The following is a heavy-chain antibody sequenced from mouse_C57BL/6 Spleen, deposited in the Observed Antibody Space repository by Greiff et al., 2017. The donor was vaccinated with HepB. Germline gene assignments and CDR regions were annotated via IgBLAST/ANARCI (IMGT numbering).Heavy chain of an antibody. CDR1: GFTFTDYY. Sequence: EVQVVESGGGLVQPGGSLSLSCAASGFTFTDYYMSWVRQPPGKALEWLGFIRNKANGYTPEYSASVKGRFTISRDKSKSILYLQMNALRAEDSATYYGARGPYGSSSFDYWGQGTTLTVSS. V-gene: IGHV7-3*01. D-gene: IGHD1-1*01. CDR2: IRNKANGYTP. CDR3: ARGPYGSSSFDY. J-gene: IGHJ2*01.